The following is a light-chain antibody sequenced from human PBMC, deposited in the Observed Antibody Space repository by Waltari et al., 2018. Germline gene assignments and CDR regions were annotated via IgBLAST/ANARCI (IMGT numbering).Light chain of an antibody. CDR3: QQANKFPFA. CDR2: GAS. V-gene: IGKV1-12*01. CDR1: QDIHTW. Sequence: DIQMTQSPSSLSASVGDTVTITCRASQDIHTWLAWYQQKPGKAPKLLIYGASSLQTGVPSRFSGSGSGTDFTLTIGSLQAEDSATYYCQQANKFPFAFGPGTRVDFK. J-gene: IGKJ3*01.